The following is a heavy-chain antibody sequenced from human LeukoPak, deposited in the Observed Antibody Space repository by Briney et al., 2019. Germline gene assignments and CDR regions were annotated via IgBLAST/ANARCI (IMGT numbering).Heavy chain of an antibody. D-gene: IGHD2-15*01. CDR2: INHSGST. Sequence: PSETLSLTCTVSGGSISSSSYYWGWIRQPPGKGLEWIGEINHSGSTNYNPSLKSRVTISVDTSKNQFSLKLSSVTAADTAVYYCARGRRDIVVVVAVNNWFDPWGQGTLVTVSS. V-gene: IGHV4-39*07. CDR3: ARGRRDIVVVVAVNNWFDP. J-gene: IGHJ5*02. CDR1: GGSISSSSYY.